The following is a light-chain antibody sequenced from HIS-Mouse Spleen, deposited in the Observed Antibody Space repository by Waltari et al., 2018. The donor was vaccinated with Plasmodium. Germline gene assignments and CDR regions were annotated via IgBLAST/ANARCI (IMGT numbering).Light chain of an antibody. Sequence: DIQMTQSPSSLSAAVGDRVTITCRASQSISNYLNWYQQKPGKAPKFLIYAASTWKSGVPSRFSGSGSGTDFILTISSLQPEDFATYYCQQSYSTWTFGQGTKVEIK. CDR1: QSISNY. CDR3: QQSYSTWT. CDR2: AAS. J-gene: IGKJ1*01. V-gene: IGKV1-39*01.